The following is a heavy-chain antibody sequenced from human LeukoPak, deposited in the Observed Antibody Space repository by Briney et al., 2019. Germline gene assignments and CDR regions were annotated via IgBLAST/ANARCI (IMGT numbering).Heavy chain of an antibody. CDR3: ARVDDSSGYFPDY. CDR2: IYYSGST. D-gene: IGHD3-22*01. J-gene: IGHJ4*02. V-gene: IGHV4-39*07. CDR1: GGSISSSSYY. Sequence: SETLSLTCTVSGGSISSSSYYWGWIRQPPGKGLEWIGSIYYSGSTYYNPSLKSRVTISVDTSKNQFSLKLSSVTAADTAVYYCARVDDSSGYFPDYWGQGTLVTVSS.